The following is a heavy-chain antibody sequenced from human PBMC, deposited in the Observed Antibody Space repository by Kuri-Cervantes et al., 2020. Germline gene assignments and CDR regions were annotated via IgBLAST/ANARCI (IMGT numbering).Heavy chain of an antibody. J-gene: IGHJ4*02. V-gene: IGHV1-2*02. CDR1: GYTFTGYY. D-gene: IGHD5-24*01. Sequence: ASVKVSCKASGYTFTGYYMHWVRQAPGQGLEWMGWINPNSGGTNYAQKFQGRVTMTRDTSISTAYKELSSLRSEDTAVYYCARGAGRLQKYYFDYWGQGTLVTVSS. CDR3: ARGAGRLQKYYFDY. CDR2: INPNSGGT.